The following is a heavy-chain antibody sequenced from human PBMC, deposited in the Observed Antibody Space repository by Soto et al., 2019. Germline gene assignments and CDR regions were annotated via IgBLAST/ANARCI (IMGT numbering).Heavy chain of an antibody. CDR3: ARQIYDSDTGPNFQYYFDS. Sequence: GESLKISCKGSGYSFARYWITWVRQEPGKGLEWMGRIDPSDSQTYYSPSFRGHVTISVTKSITTVFLQWSSLRASDTAMYYCARQIYDSDTGPNFQYYFDSWGQGTPVTVSS. V-gene: IGHV5-10-1*01. J-gene: IGHJ4*02. CDR2: IDPSDSQT. CDR1: GYSFARYW. D-gene: IGHD3-22*01.